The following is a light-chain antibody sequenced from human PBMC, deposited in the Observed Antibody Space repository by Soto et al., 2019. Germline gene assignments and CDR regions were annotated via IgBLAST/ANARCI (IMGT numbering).Light chain of an antibody. CDR2: RNN. CDR3: AAWDDSLSGGV. CDR1: SSNIGSNS. Sequence: QSVLTQPPSASATPGPRVTISCSGSSSNIGSNSVYWYQQLPGTAPKLLIYRNNQRPSGVPDRFSGSKSGTSGSLAISGLRSEDEADYYCAAWDDSLSGGVFGGGTKLTVL. V-gene: IGLV1-47*01. J-gene: IGLJ2*01.